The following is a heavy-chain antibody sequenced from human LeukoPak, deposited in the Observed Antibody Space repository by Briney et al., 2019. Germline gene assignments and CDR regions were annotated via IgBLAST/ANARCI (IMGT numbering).Heavy chain of an antibody. CDR2: VYTSGST. J-gene: IGHJ4*02. D-gene: IGHD5-24*01. Sequence: SETLSLTCTVSGGSIRSGSYYWSWIRQPAGKGLGWIGRVYTSGSTNYNPSLKSRVTISVDTSKNHFSLNLSSVTAADTAVYYCARSLEGEGYNADYFDYWGQGTLVTVSS. CDR3: ARSLEGEGYNADYFDY. V-gene: IGHV4-61*02. CDR1: GGSIRSGSYY.